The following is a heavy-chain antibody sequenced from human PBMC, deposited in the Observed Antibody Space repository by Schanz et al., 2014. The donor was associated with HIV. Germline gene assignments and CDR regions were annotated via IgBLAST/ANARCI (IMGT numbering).Heavy chain of an antibody. J-gene: IGHJ5*02. CDR2: INPKDSRA. D-gene: IGHD3-22*01. Sequence: QVQLLQSGAEVKKPGASVKLSCKASGYTLSSYYLQWVRQARGEGLEWVGVINPKDSRATYAQKFQGRVIMTRDMSSSTVYMELSSLRSEDTTVYFCARQWFNWLDPWGQGAQLIVSS. CDR1: GYTLSSYY. V-gene: IGHV1-46*01. CDR3: ARQWFNWLDP.